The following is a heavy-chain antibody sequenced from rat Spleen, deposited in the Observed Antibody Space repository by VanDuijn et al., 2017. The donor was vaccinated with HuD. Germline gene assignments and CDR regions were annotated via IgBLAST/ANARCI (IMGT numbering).Heavy chain of an antibody. CDR3: ASQGGFAY. CDR2: ISYDGSST. V-gene: IGHV5-29*01. Sequence: EVQLVETGGGLVQPGRSLKLSCVGSGFISSNYWMYWVRQAPTKGLEWVASISYDGSSTYYRYSVKGRITCSRDNAKSTLYLQMESLRSEDTATYQCASQGGFAYWGQGTLVTVSS. CDR1: GFISSNYW. J-gene: IGHJ3*01.